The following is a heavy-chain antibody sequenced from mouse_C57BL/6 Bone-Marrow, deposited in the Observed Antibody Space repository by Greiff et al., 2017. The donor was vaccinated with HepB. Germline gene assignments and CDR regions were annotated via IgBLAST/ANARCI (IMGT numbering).Heavy chain of an antibody. CDR3: ARRVYGSLYAMDY. J-gene: IGHJ4*01. CDR1: GYAFSSYW. V-gene: IGHV1-80*01. D-gene: IGHD1-1*02. Sequence: VQLQQSGAELVKPGASVKISCKASGYAFSSYWMNWVKQRPGKGLEWIGQIYPGDGDTNYNGKFKGKATLTADKSSSTAYMQLSSLTSEDSAVYFGARRVYGSLYAMDYWGQGTSVTVSS. CDR2: IYPGDGDT.